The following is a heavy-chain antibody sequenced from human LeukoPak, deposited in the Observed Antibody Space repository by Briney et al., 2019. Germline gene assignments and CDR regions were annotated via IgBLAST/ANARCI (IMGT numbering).Heavy chain of an antibody. CDR3: ARDRRTGSGYSPNWFDP. V-gene: IGHV3-21*01. J-gene: IGHJ5*02. CDR2: ISSSSSYI. Sequence: GGSLRLSCAVSGFTFSSYSMNWVRQAPGKGLEWVSSISSSSSYIYYADSVKGRFTISRDNAKNSLYLQMNSLRAEDTAVYYCARDRRTGSGYSPNWFDPWGQGTLVTVSS. D-gene: IGHD3-22*01. CDR1: GFTFSSYS.